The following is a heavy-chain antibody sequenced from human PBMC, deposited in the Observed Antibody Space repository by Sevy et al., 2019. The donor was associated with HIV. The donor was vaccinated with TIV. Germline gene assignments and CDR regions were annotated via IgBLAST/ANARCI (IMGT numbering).Heavy chain of an antibody. D-gene: IGHD4-4*01. Sequence: GGSLRLSCAASGFTFVSYAMHWVRQAPGKGLVWVSRINSAGISINYADSVKGRFTISRDNAKNTLYLQMNSLRAEDTAVYYCARDEPTNSNLDYWGQGTLVTVSS. CDR2: INSAGISI. V-gene: IGHV3-74*01. CDR1: GFTFVSYA. CDR3: ARDEPTNSNLDY. J-gene: IGHJ4*02.